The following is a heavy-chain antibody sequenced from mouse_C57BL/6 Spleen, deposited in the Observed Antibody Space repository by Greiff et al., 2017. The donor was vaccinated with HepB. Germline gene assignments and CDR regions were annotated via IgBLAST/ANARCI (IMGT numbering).Heavy chain of an antibody. Sequence: EVQLQQSGPELVKPGASVKIPCKASGYTFTDYNMDWVKQSHGKSLEWIGDINPNNGGTIYNQKFKGKATLTVDKSSSTAYMELRSLTSEDTAVYDCARAKTTVLWYFDVWGTGTTVTVSS. CDR3: ARAKTTVLWYFDV. CDR1: GYTFTDYN. V-gene: IGHV1-18*01. D-gene: IGHD1-1*01. J-gene: IGHJ1*03. CDR2: INPNNGGT.